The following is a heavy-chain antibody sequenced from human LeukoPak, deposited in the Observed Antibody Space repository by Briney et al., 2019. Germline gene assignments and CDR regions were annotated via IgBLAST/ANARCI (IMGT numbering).Heavy chain of an antibody. CDR3: ASAKGVILTGYYC. J-gene: IGHJ4*02. D-gene: IGHD3-9*01. CDR1: GFTFSSYS. V-gene: IGHV3-21*01. CDR2: ISSSSSYI. Sequence: GGSLRLSCAASGFTFSSYSMNWVRQAPGKGLEWVSSISSSSSYIYYADSVKGRFTISRDNAKNSMYLQMNSLRADDTAGYYCASAKGVILTGYYCWGQGTLVTVSS.